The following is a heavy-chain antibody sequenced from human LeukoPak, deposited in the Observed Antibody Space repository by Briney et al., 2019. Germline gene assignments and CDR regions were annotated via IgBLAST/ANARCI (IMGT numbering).Heavy chain of an antibody. CDR3: ARHVAAAGTTIYWYFDL. D-gene: IGHD6-13*01. Sequence: SETLSLTCTVSGGSIGSSSYCWGWIRQPPGKGLEWLGSIYYSGSTYYNPSLKSRVTISVDTSKNQFSLKLSSVTAADTAVYYCARHVAAAGTTIYWYFDLWGRGTLVTVSS. CDR2: IYYSGST. CDR1: GGSIGSSSYC. V-gene: IGHV4-39*01. J-gene: IGHJ2*01.